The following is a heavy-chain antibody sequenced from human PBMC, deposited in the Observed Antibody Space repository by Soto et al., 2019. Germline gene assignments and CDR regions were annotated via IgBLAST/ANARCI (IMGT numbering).Heavy chain of an antibody. J-gene: IGHJ5*02. Sequence: KPAETLSLTGTVPVGSISGYYWSWIRQPPGKGLEWIGYIYYTGNTIYNPSLNSRVTMSVDTSKNQFSLHLNYVIAADTAVYYCARGGASSKWLDPWGQGTLVTVSS. CDR3: ARGGASSKWLDP. V-gene: IGHV4-59*01. CDR1: VGSISGYY. D-gene: IGHD3-10*01. CDR2: IYYTGNT.